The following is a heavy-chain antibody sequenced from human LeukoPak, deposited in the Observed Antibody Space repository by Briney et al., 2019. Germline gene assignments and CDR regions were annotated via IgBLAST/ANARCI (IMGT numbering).Heavy chain of an antibody. J-gene: IGHJ4*02. D-gene: IGHD2-15*01. Sequence: SVKVSCKASGGTFSSYAISWVRQAPGQGLEWMGGIIPIFGTANYAQKFQGRVTITADESTSTAYMELSNLRSEDTAVYYCARDRPRVVVAATELDYWGQGTLVTVSS. CDR3: ARDRPRVVVAATELDY. CDR1: GGTFSSYA. CDR2: IIPIFGTA. V-gene: IGHV1-69*01.